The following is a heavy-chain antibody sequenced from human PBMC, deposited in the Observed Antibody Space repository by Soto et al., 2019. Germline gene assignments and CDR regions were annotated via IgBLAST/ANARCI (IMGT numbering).Heavy chain of an antibody. V-gene: IGHV3-9*01. CDR3: AKGFDFGDYYYYMDV. CDR2: ISWNSGSI. CDR1: GFTFDDYA. D-gene: IGHD3-10*01. Sequence: GGSLRLSCAASGFTFDDYAMHWVRQAPGKGLEWVSGISWNSGSIGYADSVKGRFTISRDNAKNSLYLQMNSLRAEDTALYYCAKGFDFGDYYYYMDVWGKGTTVTVSS. J-gene: IGHJ6*03.